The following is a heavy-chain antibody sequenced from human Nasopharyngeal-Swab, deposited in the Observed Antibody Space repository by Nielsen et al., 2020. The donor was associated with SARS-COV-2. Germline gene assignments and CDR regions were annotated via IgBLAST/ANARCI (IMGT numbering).Heavy chain of an antibody. CDR3: ARDLVTGQRFDY. Sequence: GGSLRLSCAGSGLTFSVYGMNWVRLAPGKGLEWVASITTRGSYTYYADSVQGRFTISRDNAKNAVYLQMNSLRPEDTAVYYCARDLVTGQRFDYWGQGTLVTVSS. D-gene: IGHD2-21*02. V-gene: IGHV3-21*06. CDR1: GLTFSVYG. CDR2: ITTRGSYT. J-gene: IGHJ4*02.